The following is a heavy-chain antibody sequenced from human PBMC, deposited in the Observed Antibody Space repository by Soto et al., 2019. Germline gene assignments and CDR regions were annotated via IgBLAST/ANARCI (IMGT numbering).Heavy chain of an antibody. CDR3: AKVLRGADSSGYYLGWNAFDI. J-gene: IGHJ3*02. V-gene: IGHV3-23*01. D-gene: IGHD3-22*01. CDR2: ISGSGGST. CDR1: GFTFSSYA. Sequence: PGGSLRLSCAASGFTFSSYAMSWVHQAPGKGLEWVSAISGSGGSTYYADSVKGRFTISRDNSKNTLYLQMNSLRAEDTAVYYCAKVLRGADSSGYYLGWNAFDIWGQGTMVTVSS.